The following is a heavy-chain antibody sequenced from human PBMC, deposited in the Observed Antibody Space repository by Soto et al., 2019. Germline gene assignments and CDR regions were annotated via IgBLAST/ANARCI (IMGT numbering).Heavy chain of an antibody. Sequence: GGSLRLSCAASGFTFRNYAMNWVRQAPGKGLEWVSGISNSGGGTYYADYVKGRFTISRDNAKNSLYLKMNSLRAEDTAVYYCARDYSSYGPFDYWGQGTLVTVSS. D-gene: IGHD5-18*01. CDR3: ARDYSSYGPFDY. CDR1: GFTFRNYA. V-gene: IGHV3-23*01. CDR2: ISNSGGGT. J-gene: IGHJ4*02.